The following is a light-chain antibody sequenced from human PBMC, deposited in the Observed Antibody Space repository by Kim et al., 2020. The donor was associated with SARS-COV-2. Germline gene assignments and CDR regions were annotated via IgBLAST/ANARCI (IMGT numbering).Light chain of an antibody. CDR3: QSYDTSLRGSL. CDR2: GNN. Sequence: GVSISCTGSSSNIRAGYDVNWYQQLPGTAPKLIVFGNNRRPSGVPDRFSGSKSATSASLAITGLQPADEAEYYCQSYDTSLRGSLFGGGTKLTVL. J-gene: IGLJ3*02. V-gene: IGLV1-40*01. CDR1: SSNIRAGYD.